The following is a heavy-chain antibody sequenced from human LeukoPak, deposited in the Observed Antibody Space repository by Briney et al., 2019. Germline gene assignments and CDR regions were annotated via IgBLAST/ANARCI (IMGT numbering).Heavy chain of an antibody. J-gene: IGHJ4*02. Sequence: TSETLSLTCTVSGGSISSYYWSWIRQPPGKGLEWIGYIYYSGSTNYNPSLKSRVTISVDTSKNQFSLKLSSVTAADTAVYYCASGARGYSYGTMFYWGQGTLVTVSS. V-gene: IGHV4-59*01. CDR3: ASGARGYSYGTMFY. D-gene: IGHD5-18*01. CDR1: GGSISSYY. CDR2: IYYSGST.